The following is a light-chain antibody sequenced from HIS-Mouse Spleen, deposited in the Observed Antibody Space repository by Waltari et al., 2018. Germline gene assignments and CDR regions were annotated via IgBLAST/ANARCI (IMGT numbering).Light chain of an antibody. CDR1: ALPKKY. CDR2: EDS. CDR3: YSTDSSGNHRV. J-gene: IGLJ2*01. V-gene: IGLV3-10*01. Sequence: SYELTQPPSVSVSPGQTARITCSGDALPKKYAYWYQQKSGQAPVLVIYEDSQRPSGIPGRFDGSESGTMANLTISGAQVEDEADYYCYSTDSSGNHRVFGGGTKLTVL.